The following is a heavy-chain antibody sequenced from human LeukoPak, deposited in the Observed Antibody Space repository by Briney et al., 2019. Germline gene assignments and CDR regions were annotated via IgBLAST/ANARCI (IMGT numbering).Heavy chain of an antibody. CDR3: AKLPYSGYDWVSYFDY. CDR1: GFTFSSYA. CDR2: ITGSGGST. Sequence: GRSLRLSCAVSGFTFSSYAVSWVRQAPGKGLEWVSSITGSGGSTYYADSVKGRFTISRDTSKNTLYLQMNSLRAEDTAVYYCAKLPYSGYDWVSYFDYWGQGTLVTVSS. D-gene: IGHD5-12*01. V-gene: IGHV3-23*01. J-gene: IGHJ4*02.